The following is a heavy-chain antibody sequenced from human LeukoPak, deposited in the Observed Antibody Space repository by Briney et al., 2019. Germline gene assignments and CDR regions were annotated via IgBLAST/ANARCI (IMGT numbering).Heavy chain of an antibody. D-gene: IGHD3-9*01. J-gene: IGHJ6*02. V-gene: IGHV3-21*01. CDR1: GFTFSSYS. CDR3: ARDGHYDILTGYTYYYGMDV. CDR2: ISSSSSYI. Sequence: GGSLRLSCAASGFTFSSYSMNWVGQAPGKGLEWVSSISSSSSYIYYADSVKGRFTISRDNAKNPLYLQMNSLRAEDTAVYYCARDGHYDILTGYTYYYGMDVWGQGTTVTVSS.